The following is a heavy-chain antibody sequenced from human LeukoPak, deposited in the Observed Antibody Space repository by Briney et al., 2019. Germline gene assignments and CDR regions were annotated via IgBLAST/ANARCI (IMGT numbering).Heavy chain of an antibody. V-gene: IGHV1-18*01. CDR3: ARDVGRSYDLDY. CDR1: GYTFTSYG. CDR2: ISAYNGNT. D-gene: IGHD3-16*01. J-gene: IGHJ4*02. Sequence: ASVKVSCKASGYTFTSYGISWVRQAPGQGLEWMGWISAYNGNTDYAQSLHGRVTMTIDTSTSTVYMELRSLRSDDTPVYYCARDVGRSYDLDYWGQGTLVTVSS.